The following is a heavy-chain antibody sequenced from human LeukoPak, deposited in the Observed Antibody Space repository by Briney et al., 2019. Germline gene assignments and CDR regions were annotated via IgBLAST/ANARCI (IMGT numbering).Heavy chain of an antibody. Sequence: GGSLRLSCVASGFTVGNSSMSWVRQAPGKGLEWVSSISDDGGSAYFADSVKARFTISRDNSRKTLYLQMSGLRAEDTAIYYCAKVEGAARPYYWGQGILVTVSS. J-gene: IGHJ4*02. V-gene: IGHV3-23*01. CDR2: ISDDGGSA. CDR3: AKVEGAARPYY. CDR1: GFTVGNSS. D-gene: IGHD6-25*01.